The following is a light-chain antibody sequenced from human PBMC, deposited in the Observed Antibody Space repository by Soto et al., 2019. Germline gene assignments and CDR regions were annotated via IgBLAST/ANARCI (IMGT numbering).Light chain of an antibody. V-gene: IGLV2-23*01. CDR1: KTDLGNYNL. J-gene: IGLJ2*01. Sequence: QSALTQPASVSGSPGQSITISCTGTKTDLGNYNLVSWYQRHPDKAPKLIIYEDTKRPSGISNRFSASKSGTTASLTISGLQAEDEADYHCSSFAGSCTLVVFGGGTKVTVL. CDR3: SSFAGSCTLVV. CDR2: EDT.